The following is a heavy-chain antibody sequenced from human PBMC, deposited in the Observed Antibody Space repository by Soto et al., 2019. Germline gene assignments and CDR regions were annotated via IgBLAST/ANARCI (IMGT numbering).Heavy chain of an antibody. Sequence: GASVKVSCKASGGTFNIYAVSWVRQAPGHGLEWMGGIIPIIGTPNYAQKFRGRATITADKSTSTAYMVLSSLTSDDTAVYYCARGGYDDLYYYYYGMDVWGQGTTVTVSS. CDR1: GGTFNIYA. CDR3: ARGGYDDLYYYYYGMDV. CDR2: IIPIIGTP. D-gene: IGHD5-12*01. V-gene: IGHV1-69*06. J-gene: IGHJ6*02.